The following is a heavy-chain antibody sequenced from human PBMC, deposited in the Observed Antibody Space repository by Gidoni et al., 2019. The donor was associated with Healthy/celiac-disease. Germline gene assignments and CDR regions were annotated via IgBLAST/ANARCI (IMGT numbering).Heavy chain of an antibody. J-gene: IGHJ4*02. D-gene: IGHD2-21*02. CDR1: GFIFRSYA. CDR3: AKDLRVVVTATSDY. Sequence: EVQLVESGGGLVQPGGYLRLSCAASGFIFRSYAMSWVRQAPGKGLEWVSAIRGSGGSTYYADSVKGRFTISSDNSKNTLYLQMNSLRAEDTAVYYCAKDLRVVVTATSDYWGQGTLVTVSS. CDR2: IRGSGGST. V-gene: IGHV3-23*04.